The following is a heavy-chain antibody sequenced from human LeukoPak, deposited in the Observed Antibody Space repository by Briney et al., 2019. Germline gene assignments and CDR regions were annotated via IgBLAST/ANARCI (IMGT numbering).Heavy chain of an antibody. Sequence: PGRSLRLSCVVSGFTFSNYGMHWVRQAPSKGLEWVALTTYDGSTKYYADSVKGRFTISKDNSRNTLYLQMNSLKVEDTAIYYCAKPLDEYFDFWGQGTLVTVSS. V-gene: IGHV3-30*18. J-gene: IGHJ4*02. CDR1: GFTFSNYG. CDR3: AKPLDEYFDF. CDR2: TTYDGSTK.